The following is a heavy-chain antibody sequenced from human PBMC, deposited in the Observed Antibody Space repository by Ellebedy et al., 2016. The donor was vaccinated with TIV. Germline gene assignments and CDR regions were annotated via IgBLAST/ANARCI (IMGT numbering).Heavy chain of an antibody. J-gene: IGHJ4*02. Sequence: GGSLRLXCAASGFTFSSYAMHWVRQAPGKGLEWVAVISYDGSNKYYADSVKGRFTISRDNSKNTLYLQMNSLRAEDTAVYYCAKPPYIVVVPAAHDYWGQGTLVTVSS. D-gene: IGHD2-2*01. CDR2: ISYDGSNK. V-gene: IGHV3-30-3*02. CDR1: GFTFSSYA. CDR3: AKPPYIVVVPAAHDY.